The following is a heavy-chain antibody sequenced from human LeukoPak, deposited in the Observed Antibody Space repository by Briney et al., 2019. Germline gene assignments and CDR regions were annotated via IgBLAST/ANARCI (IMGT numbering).Heavy chain of an antibody. J-gene: IGHJ5*02. CDR1: GVSFSGYY. V-gene: IGHV4-34*01. Sequence: SETLSLTCAAYGVSFSGYYWSWLRQPPGKGLEWVGEINHSGSTNYNPSLKSRVTISVDTSKNQFSLKLSSVTAADTAVYYCARGRFDYFWIGYQTSDLWGQGTLVTVSS. D-gene: IGHD3-3*01. CDR3: ARGRFDYFWIGYQTSDL. CDR2: INHSGST.